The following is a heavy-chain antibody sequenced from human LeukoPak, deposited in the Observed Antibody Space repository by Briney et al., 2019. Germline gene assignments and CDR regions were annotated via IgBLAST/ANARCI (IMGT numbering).Heavy chain of an antibody. D-gene: IGHD2-21*01. CDR3: VRDLNTCGPWGN. Sequence: GGSLRLSCAASGFTFSAYRMNWVRQAPGKGLECVSYISSSSTIFYADSVKGRFTISRDNAKNSLYLQMNGLRAEDTAVYYCVRDLNTCGPWGNWGQGTLVTVSS. CDR1: GFTFSAYR. J-gene: IGHJ4*02. V-gene: IGHV3-48*01. CDR2: ISSSSTI.